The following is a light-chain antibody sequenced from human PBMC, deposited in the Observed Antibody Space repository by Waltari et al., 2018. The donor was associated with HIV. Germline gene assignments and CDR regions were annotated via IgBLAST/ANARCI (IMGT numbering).Light chain of an antibody. J-gene: IGLJ2*01. CDR2: KDN. V-gene: IGLV3-25*03. CDR3: QSTDVRGSQVI. CDR1: ALANQY. Sequence: SYELAQPFSVSVSPGQTAAITCFGDALANQYTNWYQEKPGQCRVLVICKDNERPSGVPERFSGSRSGTTVTLTISGVQAEDEADYYCQSTDVRGSQVIFGGGTKLTGL.